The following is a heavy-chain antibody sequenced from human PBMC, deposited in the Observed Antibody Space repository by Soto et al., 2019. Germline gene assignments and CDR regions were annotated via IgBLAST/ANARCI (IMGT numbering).Heavy chain of an antibody. D-gene: IGHD3-3*01. V-gene: IGHV3-30*03. CDR3: ARDVRKLRFFDY. J-gene: IGHJ4*02. CDR2: ISADQKSI. CDR1: GFTFSSYG. Sequence: GGSLRLSCAASGFTFSSYGMHWVRQAPGKGLEWVAVISADQKSIYYADSVKGRFTISRDNSKNTLYLQMDGLRTEDTAVYYCARDVRKLRFFDYWRQGTPVTVSS.